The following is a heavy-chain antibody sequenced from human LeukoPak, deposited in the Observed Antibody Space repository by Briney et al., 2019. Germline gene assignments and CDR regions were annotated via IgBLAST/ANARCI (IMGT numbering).Heavy chain of an antibody. CDR3: ASHALRGLAFDI. V-gene: IGHV5-51*01. D-gene: IGHD3-3*02. CDR2: IYPGDSDT. Sequence: GESLKISCKASGYIFTNYWIGWVCQMPGKGLEWMGIIYPGDSDTRYSPSFQGQVTISADKSISTAYLQWSSLKASDTAMYYCASHALRGLAFDIWGQGTMVTVSS. CDR1: GYIFTNYW. J-gene: IGHJ3*02.